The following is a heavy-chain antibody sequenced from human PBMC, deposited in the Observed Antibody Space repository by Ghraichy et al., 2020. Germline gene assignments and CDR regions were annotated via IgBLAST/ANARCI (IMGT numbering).Heavy chain of an antibody. CDR1: KLSLSSHD. CDR3: ARDVHYDFWSGSSMDY. Sequence: GGSLRLSCVAPKLSLSSHDMVWVRQAPGKGLEWVFAISGNAESIYYADSVEGRFTISRDNSKNTIYLQMDSLRAEDTAIYYCARDVHYDFWSGSSMDYWGQGTLVTVSS. CDR2: ISGNAESI. V-gene: IGHV3-23*01. D-gene: IGHD3-3*01. J-gene: IGHJ4*02.